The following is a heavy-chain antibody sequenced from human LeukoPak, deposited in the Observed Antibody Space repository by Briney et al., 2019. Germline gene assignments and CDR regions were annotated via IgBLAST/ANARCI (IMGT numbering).Heavy chain of an antibody. CDR3: ARDGHGVPLDY. V-gene: IGHV3-30*03. D-gene: IGHD4-17*01. J-gene: IGHJ4*02. CDR1: GFTFSTYG. CDR2: ISYDGSNK. Sequence: PGGSLRLSCAASGFTFSTYGMHWVRQAPGKGLGWVAVISYDGSNKYYADSVKGRFTISRDNSKNTLYLQMNSLRAEDTALYYCARDGHGVPLDYWGQGTLVTVSS.